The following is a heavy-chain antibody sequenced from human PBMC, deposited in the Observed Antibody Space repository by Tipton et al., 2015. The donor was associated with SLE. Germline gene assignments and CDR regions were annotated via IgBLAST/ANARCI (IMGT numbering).Heavy chain of an antibody. Sequence: GSLRLSCAASGFTFSDYYMSWIRQAPGKGLEWVSYISSSGSTIYYADSVKGRFTISRDNAKNSLYLQMNSLRAEDTAVYYCARYRVCGGDCYYAFDIWGQGTMVTVSS. V-gene: IGHV3-11*01. D-gene: IGHD2-21*01. CDR3: ARYRVCGGDCYYAFDI. CDR2: ISSSGSTI. J-gene: IGHJ3*02. CDR1: GFTFSDYY.